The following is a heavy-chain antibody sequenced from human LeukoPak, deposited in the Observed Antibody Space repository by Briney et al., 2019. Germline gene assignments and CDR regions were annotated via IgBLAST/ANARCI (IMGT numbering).Heavy chain of an antibody. Sequence: ASVKVSRKVSGYTLTELSMHWVRQAPGKGLEWMGGFDPEDGETIYAQKFQGRVTITADESTSTAYMELSSLRSEDTAVYYCVTTVTPDAFDIWGQGTMVTVSS. CDR1: GYTLTELS. J-gene: IGHJ3*02. V-gene: IGHV1-24*01. CDR2: FDPEDGET. D-gene: IGHD4-17*01. CDR3: VTTVTPDAFDI.